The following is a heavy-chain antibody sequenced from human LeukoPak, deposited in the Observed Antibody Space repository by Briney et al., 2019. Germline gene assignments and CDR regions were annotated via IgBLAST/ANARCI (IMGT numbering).Heavy chain of an antibody. Sequence: TGGSLRLSCAASGFTFSNSWTSWLRQAPGKGLEWVAHTNERGSDKYYVDSVKGRFTISRDNVKNSLYLQMNSLRAEDTAVYYCAIWSAEFNYWGQGTLVTVSS. CDR1: GFTFSNSW. CDR2: TNERGSDK. D-gene: IGHD3-10*01. J-gene: IGHJ4*02. V-gene: IGHV3-7*01. CDR3: AIWSAEFNY.